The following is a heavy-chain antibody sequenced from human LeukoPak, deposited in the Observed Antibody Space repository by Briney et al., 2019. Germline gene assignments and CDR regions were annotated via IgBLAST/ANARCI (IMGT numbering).Heavy chain of an antibody. V-gene: IGHV3-9*01. J-gene: IGHJ4*02. Sequence: PGGSLRLSCAASGFTFDDYAMHWVRQAPGKGLEWVSGISWNSGSIGYADSVKGRFTIPRDNAKNSLYLQMNSLRAEDTALYYCAKDIYGSGSYYSYFDYWGQGTLVTVSS. D-gene: IGHD3-10*01. CDR2: ISWNSGSI. CDR3: AKDIYGSGSYYSYFDY. CDR1: GFTFDDYA.